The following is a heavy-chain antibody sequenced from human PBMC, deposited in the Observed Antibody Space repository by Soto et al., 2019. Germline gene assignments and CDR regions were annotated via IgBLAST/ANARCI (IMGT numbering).Heavy chain of an antibody. CDR3: ARDSYYCSSTSCPREKEFEYISSYRY. J-gene: IGHJ4*02. CDR1: GFSFSNYA. CDR2: ISGSGGSEK. D-gene: IGHD2-2*01. V-gene: IGHV3-21*04. Sequence: PGGSLRLSCTASGFSFSNYAMNWVRQAPGKGLEWVSVISGSGGSEKYYVDSVKGRFTISRDNAKNSLYLQMNSLRAEDTAVYYCARDSYYCSSTSCPREKEFEYISSYRYWGQGTLVTAPQ.